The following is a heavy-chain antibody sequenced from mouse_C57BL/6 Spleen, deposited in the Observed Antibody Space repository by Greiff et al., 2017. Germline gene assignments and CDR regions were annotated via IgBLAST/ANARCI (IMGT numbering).Heavy chain of an antibody. CDR2: INYDGSST. Sequence: EVKLVESEGGLVQPGSSMKLSCTASGFTFSDYYMAWVRQVPEKGLEWVANINYDGSSTYYLASLKSRFIISSDNDKHILYLQMSSLKSEDTATXYCARDLYYYGSSYDAMDYWGQGTSVTVSS. V-gene: IGHV5-16*01. J-gene: IGHJ4*01. CDR3: ARDLYYYGSSYDAMDY. CDR1: GFTFSDYY. D-gene: IGHD1-1*01.